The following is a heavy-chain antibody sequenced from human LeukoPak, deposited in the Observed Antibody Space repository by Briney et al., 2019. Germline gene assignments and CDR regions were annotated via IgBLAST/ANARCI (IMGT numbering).Heavy chain of an antibody. J-gene: IGHJ5*02. V-gene: IGHV4-39*02. Sequence: SETLSLACSVTGGSISRSSYYWGWIRQPPGEGLEWIGNIHYSGKTYYNPSLKSRFTISIDTSKNQFSLKLSSVTAADTAVYSCAKVGGLAVAGTDNWMDPWGQGTLVTVSS. CDR2: IHYSGKT. CDR1: GGSISRSSYY. CDR3: AKVGGLAVAGTDNWMDP. D-gene: IGHD6-19*01.